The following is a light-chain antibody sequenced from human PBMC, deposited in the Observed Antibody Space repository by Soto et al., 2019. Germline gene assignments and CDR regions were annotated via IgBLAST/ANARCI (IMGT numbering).Light chain of an antibody. V-gene: IGKV1-39*01. Sequence: DIQMTQSPSSLSASVGDRVTITCRARQSINIYLNWYQQKPGKAPKLLISAASRLQSGVPSSFSGRGSGTDVNLIISSLQPEDFANDYCQHGCRAPAFGGGTKV. CDR2: AAS. CDR1: QSINIY. CDR3: QHGCRAPA. J-gene: IGKJ4*01.